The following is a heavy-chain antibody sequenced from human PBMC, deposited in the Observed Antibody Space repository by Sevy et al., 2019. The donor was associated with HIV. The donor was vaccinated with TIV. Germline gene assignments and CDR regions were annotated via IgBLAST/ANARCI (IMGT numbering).Heavy chain of an antibody. Sequence: GGSLRLSCAISDLTVNAKSTIWFRRAPGRGLEGAPVIFSGGSTYYAASAKGRFTISRDNSKNTVDLQMNSVRAEDTAVYYCVSLFLSYRSGWSYFDYWGQGTLVTVSS. D-gene: IGHD6-19*01. CDR2: IFSGGST. J-gene: IGHJ4*02. CDR3: VSLFLSYRSGWSYFDY. CDR1: DLTVNAKS. V-gene: IGHV3-66*02.